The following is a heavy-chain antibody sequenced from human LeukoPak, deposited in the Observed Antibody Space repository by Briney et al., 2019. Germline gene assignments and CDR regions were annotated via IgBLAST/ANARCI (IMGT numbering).Heavy chain of an antibody. Sequence: SETLSLTCAVYGGSFSGYYWSWIRQPPGKGLEWIGEINHSGSTNYNPSLKSRVTISVDTSKNQFSLKLSSVTAADTAVYYCARLIISTLLWFGEPEEAPSDYWGQGTLVTVSS. V-gene: IGHV4-34*01. J-gene: IGHJ4*02. D-gene: IGHD3-10*01. CDR1: GGSFSGYY. CDR2: INHSGST. CDR3: ARLIISTLLWFGEPEEAPSDY.